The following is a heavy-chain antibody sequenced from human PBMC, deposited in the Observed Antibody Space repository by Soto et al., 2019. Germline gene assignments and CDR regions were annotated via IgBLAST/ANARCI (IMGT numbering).Heavy chain of an antibody. CDR2: ISSASNDI. J-gene: IGHJ4*02. V-gene: IGHV3-21*06. Sequence: GGSLRLSCTASGFTFSRYSMNWVRQAPGKGLEWVASISSASNDITYADSVKGRFIISRDNAKNSLFLQMDDLRPEDTALYYCARVAYWGQGTLVTVSS. CDR1: GFTFSRYS. CDR3: ARVAY.